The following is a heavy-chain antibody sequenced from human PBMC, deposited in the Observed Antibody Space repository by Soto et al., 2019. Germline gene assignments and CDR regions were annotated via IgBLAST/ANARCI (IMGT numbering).Heavy chain of an antibody. D-gene: IGHD6-13*01. CDR1: GGSFSGYY. J-gene: IGHJ6*02. Sequence: SETLSLTCAVSGGSFSGYYWSWIRQPPGKGQEWIGEINHSGSTNYNPSLKSRVTISGDTSKNQFSLKLSSVTAADTAVYYCARGRLAAAGGYCMDDWGRGTTVTVSS. CDR3: ARGRLAAAGGYCMDD. CDR2: INHSGST. V-gene: IGHV4-34*01.